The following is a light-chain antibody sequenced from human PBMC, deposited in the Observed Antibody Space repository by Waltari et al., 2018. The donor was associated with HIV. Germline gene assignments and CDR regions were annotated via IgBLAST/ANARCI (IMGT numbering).Light chain of an antibody. CDR2: DVT. CDR1: DSDIGGHNS. Sequence: QSALTQPASVSGSPGQSITISCTGTDSDIGGHNSVAWYQQHPGKAPKLIIYDVTNRPSGVSKRFSGSKSGNTASLTISGLQAEDEADYYCKSSTTRSTPCVFGSGTKVTVL. CDR3: KSSTTRSTPCV. V-gene: IGLV2-14*01. J-gene: IGLJ1*01.